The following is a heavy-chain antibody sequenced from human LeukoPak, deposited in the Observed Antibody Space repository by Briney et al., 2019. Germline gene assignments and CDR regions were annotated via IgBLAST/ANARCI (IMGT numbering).Heavy chain of an antibody. CDR3: ARGRLRGVIGLFDY. J-gene: IGHJ4*02. CDR2: IYSGGST. CDR1: GFTVSGIY. D-gene: IGHD3-10*01. V-gene: IGHV3-53*01. Sequence: GGSLRLSCAASGFTVSGIYMSWVRQAPGKGLEWVSVIYSGGSTYYADSVKGRFTISRDNSKNTLYLQMNSLRAEDTAVYYCARGRLRGVIGLFDYWGQGTLVTVSS.